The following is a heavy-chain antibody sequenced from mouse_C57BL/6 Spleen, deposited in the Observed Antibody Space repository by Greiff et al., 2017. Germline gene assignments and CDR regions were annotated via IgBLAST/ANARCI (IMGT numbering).Heavy chain of an antibody. V-gene: IGHV5-17*01. Sequence: EVMLVESGGGLVKPGGSLKLSCAASGFTFSDYGMHWVRQAPEKGLEWVAYISSGSSTIYYADTVKGRFTISRDNAKNTLFLQMTSLRSEDTAMYYCARDFYYYGSSYFDSWGQGTTLTVSS. D-gene: IGHD1-1*01. J-gene: IGHJ2*01. CDR3: ARDFYYYGSSYFDS. CDR1: GFTFSDYG. CDR2: ISSGSSTI.